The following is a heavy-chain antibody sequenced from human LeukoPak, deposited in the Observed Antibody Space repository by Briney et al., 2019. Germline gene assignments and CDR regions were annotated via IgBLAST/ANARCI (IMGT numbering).Heavy chain of an antibody. CDR1: GFTFSSYG. Sequence: GGSLRLSCAASGFTFSSYGMHWARQAPGKGLEWITVVSHDGNNQFYADSVKGRFTISRDNSKNMVYLQMNSLRAEDTAVYYCAKPVFYTTSSFDYWGQGTLVTVSS. J-gene: IGHJ4*02. V-gene: IGHV3-30*18. CDR2: VSHDGNNQ. D-gene: IGHD6-6*01. CDR3: AKPVFYTTSSFDY.